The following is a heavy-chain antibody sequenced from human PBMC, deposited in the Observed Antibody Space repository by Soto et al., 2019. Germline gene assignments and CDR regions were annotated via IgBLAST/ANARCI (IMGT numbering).Heavy chain of an antibody. D-gene: IGHD3-9*01. Sequence: SVKVSCKASGGTFSSYSINWVRQAPGQGLEWMGGIIPIFGTANNAQKFQGRVTITADEPATTVYMELSSLRSEDTAVYYCARAPNILTVKYYFDYWGQGTLVTVSS. V-gene: IGHV1-69*13. CDR1: GGTFSSYS. CDR3: ARAPNILTVKYYFDY. J-gene: IGHJ4*02. CDR2: IIPIFGTA.